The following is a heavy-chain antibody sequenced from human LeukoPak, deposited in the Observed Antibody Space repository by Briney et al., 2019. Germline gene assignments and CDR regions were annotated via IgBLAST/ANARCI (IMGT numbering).Heavy chain of an antibody. CDR3: TTGGSGWPFDY. J-gene: IGHJ4*02. D-gene: IGHD6-19*01. Sequence: GGSLRLSCAASGFTFSNAWMSWVRQAPGKGLEWVCRIKSKTDGGTTDYAAPVKGRFTISRDDSKNTLYLQMNSLKTEDTAVYYCTTGGSGWPFDYWGQGTLVTVSS. V-gene: IGHV3-15*01. CDR2: IKSKTDGGTT. CDR1: GFTFSNAW.